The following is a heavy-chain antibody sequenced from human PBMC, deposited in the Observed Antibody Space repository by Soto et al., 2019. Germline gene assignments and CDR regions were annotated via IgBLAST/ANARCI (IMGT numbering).Heavy chain of an antibody. D-gene: IGHD6-6*01. CDR2: FDPEDGET. Sequence: VASVKVSCKVSGYTLTELSMHWVRQAPGKGLEWMGGFDPEDGETIYAQKFQGRVTMTEDTSTDTAYMELSSLRSEDTAVYYCATDPGGASSSSPAFDIWGQGTMVTVS. V-gene: IGHV1-24*01. CDR3: ATDPGGASSSSPAFDI. J-gene: IGHJ3*02. CDR1: GYTLTELS.